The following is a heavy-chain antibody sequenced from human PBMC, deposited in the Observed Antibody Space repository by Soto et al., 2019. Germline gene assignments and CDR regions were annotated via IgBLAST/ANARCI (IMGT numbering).Heavy chain of an antibody. Sequence: ASVKVSCKASGYTFTSCAMHWVRQAPGQRLEWMGWINAGNGNTKYSQKFQGRVTITRDTSASTAYMELSSLRSEDTAVYYCAREEGSGWFWFDPWGQGTLVTVSS. J-gene: IGHJ5*02. CDR3: AREEGSGWFWFDP. D-gene: IGHD6-19*01. V-gene: IGHV1-3*01. CDR2: INAGNGNT. CDR1: GYTFTSCA.